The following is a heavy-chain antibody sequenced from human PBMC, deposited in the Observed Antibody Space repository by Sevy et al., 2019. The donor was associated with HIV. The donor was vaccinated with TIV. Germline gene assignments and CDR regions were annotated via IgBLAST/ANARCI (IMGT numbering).Heavy chain of an antibody. V-gene: IGHV4-39*01. CDR1: GGSISSSPYY. CDR2: FYDTGSA. CDR3: ARHRAYCSDGSCYSPWYFNL. D-gene: IGHD2-15*01. J-gene: IGHJ2*01. Sequence: SETLSLTCTVSGGSISSSPYYWSWIRQPPGKGLEWIGSFYDTGSAYYNPSLKSRVTISVDTAKNQFSLGLSSVTAADTALDYCARHRAYCSDGSCYSPWYFNLWGRGTLVTVSS.